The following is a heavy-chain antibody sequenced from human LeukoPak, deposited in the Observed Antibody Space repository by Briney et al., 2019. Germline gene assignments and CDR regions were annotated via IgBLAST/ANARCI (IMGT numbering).Heavy chain of an antibody. Sequence: HSGGALTLSRVTSGFTFTNYGMHWGRQAPGKGLEWVAFIRYDASDKYYAESVKGRFTISRDNSKNTLYVRMNSLRAEDTAVYYCAKDPTYHYDSSGYEGFGYFDYWGQGTLVTVSS. J-gene: IGHJ4*02. CDR3: AKDPTYHYDSSGYEGFGYFDY. D-gene: IGHD3-22*01. CDR1: GFTFTNYG. V-gene: IGHV3-30*02. CDR2: IRYDASDK.